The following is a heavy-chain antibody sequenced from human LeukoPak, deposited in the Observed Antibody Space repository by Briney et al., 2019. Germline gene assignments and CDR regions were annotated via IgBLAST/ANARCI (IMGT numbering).Heavy chain of an antibody. Sequence: PSETLSHTCSVSGVSISSSSYYWGWSRQPPGKGLEWIGNIHYSGSTIYNPSLKSRVTISVDTSKNQFSLKLNSVTAADTAVYCCAITWYGDQVGNYWGQGTLVTVSS. D-gene: IGHD3-10*01. CDR1: GVSISSSSYY. V-gene: IGHV4-39*01. J-gene: IGHJ4*02. CDR3: AITWYGDQVGNY. CDR2: IHYSGST.